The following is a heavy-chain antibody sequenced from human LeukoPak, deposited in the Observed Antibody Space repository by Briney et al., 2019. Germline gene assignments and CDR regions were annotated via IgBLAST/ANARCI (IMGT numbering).Heavy chain of an antibody. J-gene: IGHJ4*02. D-gene: IGHD3-16*01. CDR1: GFIFSTYG. CDR3: AKDSLADIDY. V-gene: IGHV3-30*02. Sequence: HPGGSLRLSCAASGFIFSTYGMSWVRQAPGKGLEWVAFIRHDGSIKNYADSVKGRSTISRDNSKNTLYLQMNSLRAEDTAVYYCAKDSLADIDYWGQGTLVTVSS. CDR2: IRHDGSIK.